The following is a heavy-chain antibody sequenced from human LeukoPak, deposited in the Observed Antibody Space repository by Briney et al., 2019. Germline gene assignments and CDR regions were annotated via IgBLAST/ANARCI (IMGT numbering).Heavy chain of an antibody. J-gene: IGHJ4*02. CDR2: IKSKTDGGTT. V-gene: IGHV3-15*01. CDR3: TAAYYYGSGSPDH. CDR1: GFTFTNAC. Sequence: GGSLRLSCAASGFTFTNACMNWVRQAPGKGLEWVGHIKSKTDGGTTTYAAPVKGRFTIPRDDSKDTLYLQMNNLKTEDTAVYYCTAAYYYGSGSPDHWGQGTLVTVSS. D-gene: IGHD3-10*01.